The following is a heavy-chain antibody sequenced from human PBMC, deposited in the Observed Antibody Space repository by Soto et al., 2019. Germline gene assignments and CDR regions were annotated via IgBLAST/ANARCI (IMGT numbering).Heavy chain of an antibody. J-gene: IGHJ6*02. V-gene: IGHV4-31*03. CDR2: IYYSGST. Sequence: QVQLQESGPGLVKPSQTLSLTCTVSGGSISSGGYYWSWIRQHPGKGLEWIGYIYYSGSTYYNPSLTRRVTLSVDTSKNQFSLKLSSVTAADTAVYYCARARVWDTYYYGMDVWGQGTTVTVSS. D-gene: IGHD5-18*01. CDR1: GGSISSGGYY. CDR3: ARARVWDTYYYGMDV.